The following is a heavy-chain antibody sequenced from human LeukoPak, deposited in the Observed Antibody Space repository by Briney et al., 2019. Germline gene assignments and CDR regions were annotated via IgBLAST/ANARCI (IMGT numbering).Heavy chain of an antibody. Sequence: SETLSLTCTVSGGSISSYYWSWIRQPPGKGLGWIGYIYYSGSPNYNTSLKSRVTISVDTSKNQFSLKLSSVTAADTAVYYCASGQGYCSGGSCYSGYYGMDVWGQGTTVTVSS. V-gene: IGHV4-59*01. CDR2: IYYSGSP. D-gene: IGHD2-15*01. CDR3: ASGQGYCSGGSCYSGYYGMDV. CDR1: GGSISSYY. J-gene: IGHJ6*02.